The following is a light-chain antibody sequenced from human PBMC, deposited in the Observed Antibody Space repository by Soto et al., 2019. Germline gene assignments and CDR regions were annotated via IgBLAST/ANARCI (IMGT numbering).Light chain of an antibody. Sequence: ESVMTQSPATLYVSPGEGATLSCRASQGIATTVAWYQQKPGQTPRLLIYITSTRATGIPARFSGSGSGTEFTLTISSLQSEDFAVYYCQQYNNWTFGQGTKVDIK. CDR1: QGIATT. CDR2: ITS. J-gene: IGKJ1*01. CDR3: QQYNNWT. V-gene: IGKV3-15*01.